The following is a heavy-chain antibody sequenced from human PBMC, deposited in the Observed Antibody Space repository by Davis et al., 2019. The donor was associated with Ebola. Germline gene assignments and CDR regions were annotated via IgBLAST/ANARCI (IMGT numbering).Heavy chain of an antibody. Sequence: GASLKTSCAASGFRVSGPYMSGVRQAPGTGLEWVSVIYTGGRTYYTDYVKGRFTISRDNSKNTLYLQMSSLRAEDTAVYYCARDTYRSSSHRGWRFDYWGQGTLVTVSS. J-gene: IGHJ4*02. CDR1: GFRVSGPY. V-gene: IGHV3-66*01. D-gene: IGHD6-6*01. CDR3: ARDTYRSSSHRGWRFDY. CDR2: IYTGGRT.